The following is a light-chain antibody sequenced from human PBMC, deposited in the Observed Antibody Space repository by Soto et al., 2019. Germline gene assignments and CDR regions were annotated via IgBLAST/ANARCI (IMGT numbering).Light chain of an antibody. CDR1: QSVSSSY. CDR3: QQYGSSLRT. Sequence: EIVLTQSPGTLSVSPGERATLSCRASQSVSSSYLAWYQQKPGQAPRLLIYGASSRATGIPDRFSGSGSGTDLTLTISRLETEDFAVYYCQQYGSSLRTFGPGTKVEIK. V-gene: IGKV3-20*01. J-gene: IGKJ1*01. CDR2: GAS.